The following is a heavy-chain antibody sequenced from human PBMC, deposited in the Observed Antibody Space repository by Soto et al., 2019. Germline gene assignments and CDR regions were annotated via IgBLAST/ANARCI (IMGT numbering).Heavy chain of an antibody. D-gene: IGHD6-13*01. CDR1: GFTFSSYA. J-gene: IGHJ5*02. Sequence: LRLSCAASGFTFSSYAMSWVRQAPGKGLEWVSAISGSGGSTHYADSVKGRFTISRDNSKNTLYLQMNSLRAEDTAVYYCAKDSPIAAAGPNWFDPWGQGTLVTVSS. V-gene: IGHV3-23*01. CDR2: ISGSGGST. CDR3: AKDSPIAAAGPNWFDP.